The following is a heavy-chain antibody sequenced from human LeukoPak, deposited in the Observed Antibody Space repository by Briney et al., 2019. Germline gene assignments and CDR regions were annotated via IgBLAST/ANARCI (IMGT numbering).Heavy chain of an antibody. CDR2: ISYDGSNK. CDR3: ARARYCSSTSCYKDY. D-gene: IGHD2-2*02. Sequence: PGGSLRLSCAASGFTFSSYAMHWVRQAPGKGLEWVAVISYDGSNKYYADSVKGRFTISRDNSKNTLYLQMNSLRAEDTAVYYCARARYCSSTSCYKDYWGQGTLVTVSS. J-gene: IGHJ4*02. V-gene: IGHV3-30-3*01. CDR1: GFTFSSYA.